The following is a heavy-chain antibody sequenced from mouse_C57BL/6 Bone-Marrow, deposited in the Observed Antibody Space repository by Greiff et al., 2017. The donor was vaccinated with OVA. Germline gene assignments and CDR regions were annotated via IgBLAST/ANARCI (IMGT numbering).Heavy chain of an antibody. Sequence: EVKLQQSGPELVKPGASVKIPCKASGYTFTDYNMDWVKQSHGKSLEWIGDINPNNGGTIYNQKFKSKATLTVDTSSSTAYMQLSSLTSEDSAVYYCARCDGYAWFAYWGQGTLVTVSA. D-gene: IGHD2-3*01. V-gene: IGHV1-18*01. CDR1: GYTFTDYN. J-gene: IGHJ3*01. CDR3: ARCDGYAWFAY. CDR2: INPNNGGT.